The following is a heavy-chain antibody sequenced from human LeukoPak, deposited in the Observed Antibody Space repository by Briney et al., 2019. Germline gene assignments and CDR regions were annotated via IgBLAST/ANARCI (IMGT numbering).Heavy chain of an antibody. Sequence: GGSLRLSCAASGFTFSSYWMSWVRQAPGKGLEWVANIKQDGSEKYYVDSVKGRFTISRDNAKNSLYLQMNSLRAEDTAVYYCASLPDTVTTIFFDYWGQGTLVTVSS. D-gene: IGHD4-17*01. CDR2: IKQDGSEK. CDR3: ASLPDTVTTIFFDY. J-gene: IGHJ4*02. V-gene: IGHV3-7*01. CDR1: GFTFSSYW.